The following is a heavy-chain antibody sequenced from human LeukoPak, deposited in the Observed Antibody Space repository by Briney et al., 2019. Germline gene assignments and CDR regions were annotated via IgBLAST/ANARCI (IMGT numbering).Heavy chain of an antibody. V-gene: IGHV4-59*01. Sequence: PSETLSLTCSVSDDSITMYYWTWIRQPPGKGLEWIGYVDHTGSTNFNPSLNGRVSISRDTTNNLFSLRLRSVTAADTAVYFCARGRVSSSTWYSTYYYYFYMDVWGRGTTVTVSS. CDR2: VDHTGST. CDR1: DDSITMYY. J-gene: IGHJ6*03. CDR3: ARGRVSSSTWYSTYYYYFYMDV. D-gene: IGHD1-1*01.